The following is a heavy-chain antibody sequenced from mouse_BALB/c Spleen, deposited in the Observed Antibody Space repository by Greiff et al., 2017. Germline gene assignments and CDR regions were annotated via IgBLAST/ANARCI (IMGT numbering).Heavy chain of an antibody. CDR2: ISYDGSN. CDR3: ARGPLYVHWYFDV. J-gene: IGHJ1*01. Sequence: EVQLQQSGPGLVKPSQSLSLTCSVTGYSITSGYYWNWIRQFPGNKLEWMGYISYDGSNNYNPSLKNRISITRDTSKNQFFLKLNSVTTEDTATYYCARGPLYVHWYFDVWGAGTTVTVSS. CDR1: GYSITSGYY. D-gene: IGHD1-1*01. V-gene: IGHV3-6*02.